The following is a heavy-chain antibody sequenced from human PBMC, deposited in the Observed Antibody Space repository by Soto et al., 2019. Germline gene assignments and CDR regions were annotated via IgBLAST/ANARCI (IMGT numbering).Heavy chain of an antibody. CDR3: AKVMYYYGSGRPYVFDP. V-gene: IGHV3-23*01. CDR2: ISGSGGST. D-gene: IGHD3-10*01. CDR1: GFTFSSYA. J-gene: IGHJ5*02. Sequence: GGSLRLSCAASGFTFSSYAMSWVRQAPGKGLEWVSAISGSGGSTYYADSVKGRFTISRDNSKNTLYLQMNSLRAEDTAVYYCAKVMYYYGSGRPYVFDPWGQGTLVTVSS.